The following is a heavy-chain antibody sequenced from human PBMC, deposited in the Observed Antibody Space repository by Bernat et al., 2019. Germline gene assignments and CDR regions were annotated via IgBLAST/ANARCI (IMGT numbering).Heavy chain of an antibody. CDR2: ISYDGSNK. CDR3: CYGMDV. J-gene: IGHJ6*02. D-gene: IGHD3-16*01. V-gene: IGHV3-30-3*01. CDR1: GFTFSSYA. Sequence: QVQLVESGGGVVQPGRSLRLSCAASGFTFSSYAMHWVRQAPGKGLEWVAVISYDGSNKYYADSVKGRFTISRDNSKNTLYLQMNSLRAEDTAVYWVCYGMDVWGQGTTVTVSS.